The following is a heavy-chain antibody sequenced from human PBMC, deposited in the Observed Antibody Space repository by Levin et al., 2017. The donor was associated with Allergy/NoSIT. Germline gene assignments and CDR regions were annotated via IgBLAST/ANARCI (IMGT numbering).Heavy chain of an antibody. J-gene: IGHJ6*03. D-gene: IGHD2-15*01. CDR2: IIPIFGTA. V-gene: IGHV1-69*13. CDR1: GGTFSSYA. CDR3: ARVVSEARPDIVVVVAASYYYYYMDV. Sequence: SVKVSCKASGGTFSSYAISWVRQAPGQGLEWMGGIIPIFGTANYAQKFQGRVTITADESTSTAYMELSSLRSEDTAVYYCARVVSEARPDIVVVVAASYYYYYMDVWGKGTTVTVSS.